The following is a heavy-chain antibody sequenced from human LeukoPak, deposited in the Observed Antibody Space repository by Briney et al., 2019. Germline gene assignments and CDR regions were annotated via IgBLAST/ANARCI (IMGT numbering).Heavy chain of an antibody. J-gene: IGHJ4*02. CDR3: ARRAYYESSGSYDC. V-gene: IGHV5-51*01. Sequence: EISCKGSGYSFNSYWIGWVRQMPGKGLEWMGIIYPGDSNIRYSPSFQGQVTISADKSISTAYLQWNSLKASDTAMYYCARRAYYESSGSYDCWGKGTLVTVSS. D-gene: IGHD3-22*01. CDR1: GYSFNSYW. CDR2: IYPGDSNI.